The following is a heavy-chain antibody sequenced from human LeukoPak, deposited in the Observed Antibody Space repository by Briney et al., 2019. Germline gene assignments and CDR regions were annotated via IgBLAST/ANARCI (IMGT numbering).Heavy chain of an antibody. J-gene: IGHJ3*02. D-gene: IGHD6-19*01. Sequence: GGSLRLSCAASGFTFSSYGMHWVRQAPGKGLEWVAVISYDGSNKYYADSVKGRFTISRDNSKNTLYLQMNSLRAEDTALYYCAKGRQWLVQGAFDIWGQGTMVTVSS. CDR1: GFTFSSYG. CDR3: AKGRQWLVQGAFDI. V-gene: IGHV3-30*18. CDR2: ISYDGSNK.